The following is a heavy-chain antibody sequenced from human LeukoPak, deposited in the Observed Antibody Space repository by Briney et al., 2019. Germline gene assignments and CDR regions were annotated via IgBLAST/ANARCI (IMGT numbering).Heavy chain of an antibody. Sequence: GESLKISCKGSGYNFTSYWNGWVRQMPGKGLELMGIIYPGDSDTRYSTSFQGQVTISADKSISTAYLQWSSLKASDTAMYYCARTDATGNFDYWGQGTLVTVSS. J-gene: IGHJ4*02. CDR1: GYNFTSYW. V-gene: IGHV5-51*01. CDR2: IYPGDSDT. D-gene: IGHD3-10*01. CDR3: ARTDATGNFDY.